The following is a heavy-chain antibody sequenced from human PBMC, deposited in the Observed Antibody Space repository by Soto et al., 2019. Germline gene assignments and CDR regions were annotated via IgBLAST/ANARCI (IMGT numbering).Heavy chain of an antibody. J-gene: IGHJ4*02. CDR2: ISYGESNK. V-gene: IGHV3-30-3*01. CDR1: GGTFISYP. D-gene: IGHD6-19*01. CDR3: ASQGIAVDGYFDY. Sequence: GSLLSYSASGGTFISYPINWVRQPPGKGLEWVAGISYGESNKYDADSVKGRFTIYSDNSKNALSLPMNSLRAEDTGVYYCASQGIAVDGYFDYWGQGTLGTVSS.